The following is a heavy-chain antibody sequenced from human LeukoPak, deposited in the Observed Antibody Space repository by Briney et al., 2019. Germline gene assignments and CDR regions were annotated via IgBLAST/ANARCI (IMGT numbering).Heavy chain of an antibody. CDR3: ARLYLLTGYSPPTN. D-gene: IGHD3-9*01. CDR1: GFTFSNYG. CDR2: VRSDGGHT. V-gene: IGHV3-30*02. J-gene: IGHJ4*02. Sequence: GGSLRLSCAASGFTFSNYGMHWVRQAPGKGLDWVAFVRSDGGHTDYADSAKGRFTISRDNSKNTLYLQMNRLRAEDTAVYYCARLYLLTGYSPPTNWGQRTLVTVSS.